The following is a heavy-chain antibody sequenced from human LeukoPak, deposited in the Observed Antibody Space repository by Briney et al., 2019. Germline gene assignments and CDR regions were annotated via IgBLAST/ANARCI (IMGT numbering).Heavy chain of an antibody. CDR3: ARIPGRLRADYYYYYMDV. CDR2: ISAYNGNT. J-gene: IGHJ6*03. V-gene: IGHV1-18*01. CDR1: GYTFTSYG. D-gene: IGHD5-12*01. Sequence: ASVKVSCKASGYTFTSYGISWVRQAPGQGLEWMGWISAYNGNTNYAQKLQGRVTMTTDTSTSTAYMELRSLRSDDTAVYHCARIPGRLRADYYYYYMDVWGKGTTVTVSS.